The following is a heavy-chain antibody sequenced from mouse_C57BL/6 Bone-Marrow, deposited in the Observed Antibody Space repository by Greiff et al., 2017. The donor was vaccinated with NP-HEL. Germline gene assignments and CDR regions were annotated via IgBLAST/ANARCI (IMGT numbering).Heavy chain of an antibody. CDR3: ARHGGYYGPFDY. V-gene: IGHV2-6-1*01. D-gene: IGHD2-1*01. CDR1: GFSLTSYG. CDR2: IWSDGST. Sequence: VKLQESGPGLVAPSQSLSITCTVSGFSLTSYGVHWVRQPPGKGLEWLVVIWSDGSTTYNSALKSRLSISKDNSKSQVFLKMNSLQTDDTAMYYCARHGGYYGPFDYWGQGTTLTVSS. J-gene: IGHJ2*01.